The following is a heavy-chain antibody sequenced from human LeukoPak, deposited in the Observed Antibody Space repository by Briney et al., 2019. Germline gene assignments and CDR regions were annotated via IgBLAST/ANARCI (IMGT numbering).Heavy chain of an antibody. Sequence: GESLKISCKTSGYIFSNYWIAWVRQTPGKGLEWMGIIYPHDFNVKYSLSFQGHVTISVDKSVSTAYLQWNTLKASDTATYFCTRREYNDYWTAFPFWGQGTEVAVSS. V-gene: IGHV5-51*01. CDR3: TRREYNDYWTAFPF. CDR1: GYIFSNYW. J-gene: IGHJ4*02. D-gene: IGHD2/OR15-2a*01. CDR2: IYPHDFNV.